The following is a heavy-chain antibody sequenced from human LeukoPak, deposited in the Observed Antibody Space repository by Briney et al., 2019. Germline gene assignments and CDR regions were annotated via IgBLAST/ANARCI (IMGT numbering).Heavy chain of an antibody. CDR2: MNPNSGNA. D-gene: IGHD1-26*01. CDR3: AKGLGGSGTYQYHSDY. CDR1: GDTFTSYD. J-gene: IGHJ4*02. V-gene: IGHV1-8*01. Sequence: ASLKVSCKASGDTFTSYDINWVRQAAGQGVEGLGGMNPNSGNAGYAEKFQGRVTMIRTTSTSTAYMEPSSLRSTQTAVYYCAKGLGGSGTYQYHSDYWGQGTLVTVSS.